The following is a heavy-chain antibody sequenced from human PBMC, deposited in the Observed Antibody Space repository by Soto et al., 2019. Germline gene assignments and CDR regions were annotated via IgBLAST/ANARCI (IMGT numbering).Heavy chain of an antibody. Sequence: GESLKISCAASGFTFSSYAMSWVRQAPGKGPEWVSAVSGSGGSTYYADSVKGRFTISRDNSKNTLYLQMNSLRAEDTAVYYCAKDGEFVVTTFYVDYWGQGTLVTVSS. CDR1: GFTFSSYA. CDR3: AKDGEFVVTTFYVDY. CDR2: VSGSGGST. D-gene: IGHD4-4*01. V-gene: IGHV3-23*01. J-gene: IGHJ4*02.